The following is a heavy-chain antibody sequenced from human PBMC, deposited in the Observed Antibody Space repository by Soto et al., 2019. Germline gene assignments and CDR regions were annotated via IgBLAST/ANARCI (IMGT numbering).Heavy chain of an antibody. CDR2: ISWNSNII. CDR3: AKGGPDGFCSGGRCYFDY. D-gene: IGHD2-15*01. Sequence: EVQLVESGGGLVQPGRSLRLSCAASGFTFDDYAMHWVRRVPGKGLEWVSSISWNSNIIGYADSVKGRFTISRDNAKNSLDLQMNSLRPEDMALYYCAKGGPDGFCSGGRCYFDYWGQGTLVTVSS. CDR1: GFTFDDYA. J-gene: IGHJ4*02. V-gene: IGHV3-9*03.